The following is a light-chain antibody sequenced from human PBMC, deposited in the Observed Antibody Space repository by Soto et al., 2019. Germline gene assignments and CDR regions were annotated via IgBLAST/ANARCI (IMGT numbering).Light chain of an antibody. CDR2: GAS. V-gene: IGKV3-11*01. J-gene: IGKJ5*01. CDR3: QQRSGWPLP. Sequence: VVNQSACTLSWTPRERAPLSCGASQSVGSDLVWYRQKPGQAPRLLIYGASNRATGVPDRFSGSGSGTVFTLTISSLQSDDFAVYYCQQRSGWPLPVGQGTRLEI. CDR1: QSVGSD.